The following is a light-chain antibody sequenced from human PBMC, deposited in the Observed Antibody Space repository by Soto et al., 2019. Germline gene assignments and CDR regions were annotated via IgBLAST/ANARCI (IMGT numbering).Light chain of an antibody. CDR3: QQYGSSPST. V-gene: IGKV3-20*01. J-gene: IGKJ1*01. Sequence: IVLTQSPGTLSLSPGGRATLSCSASQSVSSSYLAWYQQKPGQAPRLLIYGASSGATGIPDRFSGSGPGTDFTLTISGLEPEDFAVYYCQQYGSSPSTFGQGTKVDI. CDR1: QSVSSSY. CDR2: GAS.